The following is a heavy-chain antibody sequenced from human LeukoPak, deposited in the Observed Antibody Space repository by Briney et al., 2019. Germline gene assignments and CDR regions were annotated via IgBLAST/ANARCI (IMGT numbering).Heavy chain of an antibody. CDR2: ISYDGSNK. D-gene: IGHD2-15*01. Sequence: AGGSLRLSCAASGFTFSSYAMHWVRQAPGKGLEWVAVISYDGSNKYYADSVKGRFTISRDNSKNTLYLQMNSLRAEDTAVYYCARAGYCSGGSCYYAFDIWGQGTMVTVSS. CDR3: ARAGYCSGGSCYYAFDI. J-gene: IGHJ3*02. V-gene: IGHV3-30*04. CDR1: GFTFSSYA.